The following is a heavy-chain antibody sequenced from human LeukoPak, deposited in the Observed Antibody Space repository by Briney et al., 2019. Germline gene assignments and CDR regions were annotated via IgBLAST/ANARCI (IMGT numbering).Heavy chain of an antibody. J-gene: IGHJ4*02. D-gene: IGHD3-3*01. CDR2: VSAYNGNT. CDR1: GYTFTSYG. V-gene: IGHV1-18*01. Sequence: ASVKVSCKASGYTFTSYGISWVRQAPGQGVEWMGWVSAYNGNTNYAQKLQGRVTMTTDTSTSTAYMELRSLRSDDTAVYYCARTGTVERFLQDWGQGTLVTVSS. CDR3: ARTGTVERFLQD.